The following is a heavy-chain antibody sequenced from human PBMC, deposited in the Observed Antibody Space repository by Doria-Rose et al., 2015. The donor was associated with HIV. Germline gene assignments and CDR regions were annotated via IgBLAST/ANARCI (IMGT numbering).Heavy chain of an antibody. CDR3: ARDRYCGGDCYGFDI. CDR1: GGSVSSSSYY. Sequence: QVQLQESGPGLVKPSETLSLTCSVSGGSVSSSSYYWGWIRQPPGKGLEWVGNIYYSGKTYYNPSLKSRVTMSVDRSRNQFSLNLRSVTAADTAIYFCARDRYCGGDCYGFDIWGLGTMVTVSS. CDR2: IYYSGKT. V-gene: IGHV4-39*07. J-gene: IGHJ3*02. D-gene: IGHD2-21*02.